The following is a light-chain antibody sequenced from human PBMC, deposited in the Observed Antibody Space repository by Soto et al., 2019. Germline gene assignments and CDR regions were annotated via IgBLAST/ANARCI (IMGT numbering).Light chain of an antibody. CDR3: HHRSNWPPEDT. CDR2: DAS. V-gene: IGKV3-11*01. Sequence: DTLLTQSPATLSLTPGDSATLSCRASQPINTYLAWYQQKSGQSPRLVIYDASNRATDIPARFSASGFGTDFTLTISRLEPEDFGIYYCHHRSNWPPEDTFGQGTKLEIK. J-gene: IGKJ2*01. CDR1: QPINTY.